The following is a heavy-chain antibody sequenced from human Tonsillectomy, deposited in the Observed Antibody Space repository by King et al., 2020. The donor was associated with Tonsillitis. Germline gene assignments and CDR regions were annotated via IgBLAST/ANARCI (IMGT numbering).Heavy chain of an antibody. D-gene: IGHD5-12*01. CDR2: INNSGST. J-gene: IGHJ3*02. CDR1: VGSFSGYY. V-gene: IGHV4-34*01. Sequence: VQLQQWGAGLLKPSETLSLTYAVYVGSFSGYYWSWIRQPPRKGLEWIAEINNSGSTNYNPSLKSRVTISVGPSKNQFSLKLNSMTAADTAVYYCASDPRGSPRNTFDIWGLGTMVTVSS. CDR3: ASDPRGSPRNTFDI.